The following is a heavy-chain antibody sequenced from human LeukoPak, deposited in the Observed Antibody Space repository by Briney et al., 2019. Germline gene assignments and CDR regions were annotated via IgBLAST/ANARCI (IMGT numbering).Heavy chain of an antibody. CDR3: ACREFYSPWPGP. V-gene: IGHV5-51*01. CDR1: GYSFTSYW. CDR2: IYPGDSRA. J-gene: IGHJ5*02. D-gene: IGHD5-18*01. Sequence: GESLKISCKGSGYSFTSYWIGWVRQTPGKGLEWMGVIYPGDSRARYNPSFEGQVTISADKSIDTAYLQWSSLKASDTAMYYCACREFYSPWPGPWGQGTLVTVSS.